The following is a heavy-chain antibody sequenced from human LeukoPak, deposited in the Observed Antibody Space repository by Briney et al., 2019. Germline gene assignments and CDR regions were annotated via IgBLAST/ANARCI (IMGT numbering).Heavy chain of an antibody. CDR3: ARAKVPYGDYYGFDP. J-gene: IGHJ5*02. Sequence: GGSLRLSCAASGFTFSSYWMHWVRQAPGKGLVWVSRINSDGSSTSYADSVKGRFAISRDNAKSTLYLQMNSLRAEDTAVYYCARAKVPYGDYYGFDPWGQGTLVTVSS. V-gene: IGHV3-74*01. D-gene: IGHD4-17*01. CDR2: INSDGSST. CDR1: GFTFSSYW.